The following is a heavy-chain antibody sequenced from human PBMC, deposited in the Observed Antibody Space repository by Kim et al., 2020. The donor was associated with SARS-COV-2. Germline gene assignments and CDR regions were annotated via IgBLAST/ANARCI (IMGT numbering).Heavy chain of an antibody. D-gene: IGHD6-13*01. CDR2: IWYDGSNK. CDR1: GFTFSSYG. V-gene: IGHV3-33*01. Sequence: GGSLRLSCAASGFTFSSYGMHWVRQAPGKGLEWVAVIWYDGSNKYYADSVKGRFTISRDNSKNTLYLQMNSLRAEDTAVYYCARDRTPVEYSSSWYPEGGWFDPWGQGTLVTVSS. CDR3: ARDRTPVEYSSSWYPEGGWFDP. J-gene: IGHJ5*02.